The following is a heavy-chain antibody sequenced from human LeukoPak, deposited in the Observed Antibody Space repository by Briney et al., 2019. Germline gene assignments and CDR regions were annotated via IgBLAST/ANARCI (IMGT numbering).Heavy chain of an antibody. CDR3: ARRCSSTSCYRSWLGERRYYFDY. D-gene: IGHD2-2*01. Sequence: SETLSLTCTVSGGSISSHYWSWIRQPPGKGLEWIGEINHSGSTNYNPSLKSRVTISVDTSKNQFSLKLSSVTAADTAVYYCARRCSSTSCYRSWLGERRYYFDYWGQGTLVTVSS. J-gene: IGHJ4*02. CDR1: GGSISSHY. V-gene: IGHV4-34*01. CDR2: INHSGST.